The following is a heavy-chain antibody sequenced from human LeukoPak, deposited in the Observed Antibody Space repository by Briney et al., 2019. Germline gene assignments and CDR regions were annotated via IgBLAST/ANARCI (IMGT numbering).Heavy chain of an antibody. Sequence: GGSLRLSCAASGLSVSGNYMSWVRLAPGKGLEWVSVIRSGGSTDYADSVKGRFTISRDNFKNTLYLQMNSLRAEDTAAYYCARGCRDSYISPFDPWGQGTLVTVSS. CDR1: GLSVSGNY. D-gene: IGHD5-24*01. J-gene: IGHJ5*02. V-gene: IGHV3-66*01. CDR3: ARGCRDSYISPFDP. CDR2: IRSGGST.